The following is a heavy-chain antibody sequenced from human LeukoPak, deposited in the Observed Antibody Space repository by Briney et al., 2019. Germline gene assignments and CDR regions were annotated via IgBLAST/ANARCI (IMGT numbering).Heavy chain of an antibody. CDR2: IYYSRST. J-gene: IGHJ5*02. Sequence: KPSETLSLTCTVSGGSISSGGYYWSWIRQHPGKGLEWIGYIYYSRSTYYNPSLKSRVTISVDTSKNQFSLKLSSVTAADTAVYYCARESCSGGSCYRNWFDPWGQGTLVTVSS. CDR3: ARESCSGGSCYRNWFDP. CDR1: GGSISSGGYY. V-gene: IGHV4-31*03. D-gene: IGHD2-15*01.